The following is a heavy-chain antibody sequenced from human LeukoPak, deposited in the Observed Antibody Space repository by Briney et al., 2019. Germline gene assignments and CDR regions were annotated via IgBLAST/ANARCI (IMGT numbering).Heavy chain of an antibody. V-gene: IGHV4-59*01. CDR3: ARLSEVVDAFDI. Sequence: SETLSLTCTVSGGSISSYYWSWIRQPPGKGLEWIGYIYYSGSTNYNPSLKSRVTISVDTSKDQFSLKLSSVTAADTAVYYCARLSEVVDAFDIWGQGTMVTVSS. J-gene: IGHJ3*02. CDR1: GGSISSYY. CDR2: IYYSGST.